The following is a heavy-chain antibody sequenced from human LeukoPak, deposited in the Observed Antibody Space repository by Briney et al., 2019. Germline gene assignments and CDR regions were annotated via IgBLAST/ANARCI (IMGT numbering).Heavy chain of an antibody. Sequence: PGGSLRLSCAASGFTFSDSWMSWVRQAPGKGLEWVANIKQDGSDRYYVDSVKGRFTISRDNAKNSLYLQMNSLRVDDTAVHYCATYINWVAGDVWGQGTTVTVSS. J-gene: IGHJ6*02. CDR3: ATYINWVAGDV. V-gene: IGHV3-7*01. CDR2: IKQDGSDR. D-gene: IGHD1-1*01. CDR1: GFTFSDSW.